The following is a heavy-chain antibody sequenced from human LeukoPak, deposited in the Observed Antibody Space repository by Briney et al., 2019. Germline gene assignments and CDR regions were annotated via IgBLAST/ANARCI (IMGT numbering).Heavy chain of an antibody. D-gene: IGHD3-10*01. CDR3: TIQRGYGSGTLGP. Sequence: GGSLRLSCAASGFTFSHAWMTWVRQAPGKGLEWVGRIKSKADGGTTDYAAPVKGRFTISRDDSENTLYLQMNSLKTEDTAVYYCTIQRGYGSGTLGPWGQGTLVAVSS. CDR2: IKSKADGGTT. CDR1: GFTFSHAW. V-gene: IGHV3-15*01. J-gene: IGHJ5*02.